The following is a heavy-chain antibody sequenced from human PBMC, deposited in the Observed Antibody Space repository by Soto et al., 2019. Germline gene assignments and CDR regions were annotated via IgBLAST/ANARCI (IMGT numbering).Heavy chain of an antibody. Sequence: LRLSCAASGFTFSSYAMSWVRQAPGKLLEWVSAISGSGGSTYYADSVKGRFTISRDNSKNTLYLQMNSLRAEDTAVYYCAKDDPYSSSSHYYYGTDVWGQGTTVNVSS. D-gene: IGHD6-6*01. CDR3: AKDDPYSSSSHYYYGTDV. V-gene: IGHV3-23*01. CDR2: ISGSGGST. J-gene: IGHJ6*01. CDR1: GFTFSSYA.